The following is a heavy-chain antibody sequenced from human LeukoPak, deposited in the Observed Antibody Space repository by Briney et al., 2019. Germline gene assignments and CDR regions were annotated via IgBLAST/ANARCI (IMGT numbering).Heavy chain of an antibody. CDR2: INPNSGGT. CDR1: GYTFTGYY. CDR3: AKVGAMVL. Sequence: ASVKVSCKASGYTFTGYYMHWVRQAPGQGLEWMGWINPNSGGTNYAQKFQGRVTMTRDKSITTAYMDVSSLTCDDTALYYCAKVGAMVLWGQGTQVTVSS. V-gene: IGHV1-2*02. J-gene: IGHJ4*02. D-gene: IGHD3-10*01.